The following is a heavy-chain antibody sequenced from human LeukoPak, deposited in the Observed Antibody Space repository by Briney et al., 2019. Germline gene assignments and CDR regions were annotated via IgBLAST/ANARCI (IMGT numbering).Heavy chain of an antibody. CDR3: ATNPPQYSGSSYYYYFYMDV. CDR2: IHGSGDNT. Sequence: GGSLRLSCVASGFTFSSYGMSWVRQAPGKGLEWVSGIHGSGDNTYYADSVKGRFTSSRDNSKNTLFLQMKNLRVEDTAVYYCATNPPQYSGSSYYYYFYMDVWGKGTAVTISS. CDR1: GFTFSSYG. V-gene: IGHV3-23*01. J-gene: IGHJ6*03. D-gene: IGHD1-26*01.